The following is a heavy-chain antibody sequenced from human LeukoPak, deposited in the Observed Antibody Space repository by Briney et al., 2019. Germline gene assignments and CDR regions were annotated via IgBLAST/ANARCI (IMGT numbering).Heavy chain of an antibody. Sequence: PGGSLRLSCAASGFTVSTNYMSWVRQAPGKGLEWVSVIYSGGTTFYADSVKGRFTISRDNDKNTVSLQLNSLRAEDTAIYYCAKTYRDYFDYWGRGTLVTVSS. CDR1: GFTVSTNY. V-gene: IGHV3-53*01. J-gene: IGHJ4*02. CDR2: IYSGGTT. D-gene: IGHD5-18*01. CDR3: AKTYRDYFDY.